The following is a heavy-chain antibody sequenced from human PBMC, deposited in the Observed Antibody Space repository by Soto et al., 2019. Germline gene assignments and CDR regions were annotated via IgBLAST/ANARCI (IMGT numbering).Heavy chain of an antibody. CDR3: ARQPSNGQWYV. CDR1: GYSFTSYW. CDR2: IYPGDSDI. D-gene: IGHD6-19*01. V-gene: IGHV5-51*01. J-gene: IGHJ6*02. Sequence: PGESLKISLKGSGYSFTSYWIGWVRQMPGKGLEWMAIIYPGDSDIRYNPSFQGQVTSSADKSISTAYLQWSSLKASDTAMYYCARQPSNGQWYVWGQGTTVTVSS.